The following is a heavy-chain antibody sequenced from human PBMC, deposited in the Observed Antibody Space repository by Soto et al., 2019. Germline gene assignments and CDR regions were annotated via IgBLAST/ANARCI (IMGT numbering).Heavy chain of an antibody. V-gene: IGHV3-23*01. CDR3: AKDSERQYSSSCDY. J-gene: IGHJ4*02. Sequence: EVQLLESGGGLVQPGGSLRLSCVASGFTFSSYAMSWVRQAPGKGLEWVSAISGSGGSTYYADSVKGRFTISRDNSKNTLYLQMNSLRAEDTAVYYCAKDSERQYSSSCDYWGQGTLVTVSS. CDR2: ISGSGGST. CDR1: GFTFSSYA. D-gene: IGHD6-13*01.